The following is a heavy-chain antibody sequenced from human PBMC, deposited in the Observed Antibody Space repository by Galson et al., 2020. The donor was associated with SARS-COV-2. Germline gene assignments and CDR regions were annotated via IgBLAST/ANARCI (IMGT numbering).Heavy chain of an antibody. V-gene: IGHV3-23*01. Sequence: GGSPRLSCAGSGFTFSRYAMSWVRQVPGKGLEWVSSVTAGGSITYHADTVKGRFTISRDNSKNTLYLQMNSLRVEDTALYYCAKDQGNDYGDQLDYWGQGTLVSVSS. CDR3: AKDQGNDYGDQLDY. J-gene: IGHJ4*02. CDR1: GFTFSRYA. D-gene: IGHD4-17*01. CDR2: VTAGGSIT.